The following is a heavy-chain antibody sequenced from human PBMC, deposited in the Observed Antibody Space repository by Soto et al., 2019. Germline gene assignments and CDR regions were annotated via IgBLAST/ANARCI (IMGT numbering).Heavy chain of an antibody. V-gene: IGHV3-30-3*01. J-gene: IGHJ2*01. D-gene: IGHD1-1*01. Sequence: QVQLVESGGGVVQPGRSLRLSCAASGFTFSSYDMHWVRKATGKGLEWVAVISYDGSNKYYADSVKGRFTISRDNSKNTLYLQMNSLRAEYTAVYYCATPLWRAEYNWAYFDLWGRALLITVSS. CDR1: GFTFSSYD. CDR2: ISYDGSNK. CDR3: ATPLWRAEYNWAYFDL.